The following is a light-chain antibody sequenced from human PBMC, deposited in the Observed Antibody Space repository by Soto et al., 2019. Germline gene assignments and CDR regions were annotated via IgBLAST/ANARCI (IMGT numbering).Light chain of an antibody. J-gene: IGLJ1*01. CDR3: AAWDDSLNGHV. V-gene: IGLV1-44*01. CDR1: SSNIGTSS. Sequence: QSVLTQPHSASGTPGQRVTISCSGSSSNIGTSSVHWFQQLPGTAPKLLISTTNQRPSGVTERFSASKSGTSASLAISGLQSEDEADYYCAAWDDSLNGHVFGTGTKLTVL. CDR2: TTN.